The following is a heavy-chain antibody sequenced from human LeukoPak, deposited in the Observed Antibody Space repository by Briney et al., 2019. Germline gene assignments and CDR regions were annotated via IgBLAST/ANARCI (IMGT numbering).Heavy chain of an antibody. CDR2: ISWNSGRR. CDR3: ARDRGDDTSGSLDY. D-gene: IGHD3-22*01. V-gene: IGHV3-9*01. J-gene: IGHJ4*02. CDR1: GFTFDDYA. Sequence: GRSLRLSCAASGFTFDDYAMHWVRQAPGKGLEWVSGISWNSGRRGYVDSVKGRFTISRDNAKDSLYLQMNSLRAEDTALYFCARDRGDDTSGSLDYWGQGTLVTVSS.